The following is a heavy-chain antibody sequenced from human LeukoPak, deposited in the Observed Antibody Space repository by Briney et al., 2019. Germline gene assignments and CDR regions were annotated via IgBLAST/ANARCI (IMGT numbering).Heavy chain of an antibody. CDR1: GGSITRYY. Sequence: SETLSLTCSVSGGSITRYYWSWIRQPPGKGLEWIGCVYYSGSTNYNPSLKSRVTISVDTSKSQFSLKLNSVTAADTAVYYCARLASTYTSSHYFYYLDYWGQGTLVTVSS. J-gene: IGHJ4*02. CDR2: VYYSGST. V-gene: IGHV4-59*08. CDR3: ARLASTYTSSHYFYYLDY. D-gene: IGHD6-13*01.